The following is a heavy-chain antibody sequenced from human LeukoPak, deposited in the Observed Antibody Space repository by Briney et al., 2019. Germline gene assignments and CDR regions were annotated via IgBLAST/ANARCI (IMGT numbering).Heavy chain of an antibody. Sequence: PETLCLTCTVSGGSLTSYYRTWIRQSPGKGLEWIGYMYSTGSTNYHPSLKSRVTISLDTSKTQFSLKLHSVTAADTAVYYCVSATLNTLSHWGQGTLVTVSS. V-gene: IGHV4-59*01. CDR1: GGSLTSYY. CDR3: VSATLNTLSH. CDR2: MYSTGST. D-gene: IGHD2-2*02. J-gene: IGHJ1*01.